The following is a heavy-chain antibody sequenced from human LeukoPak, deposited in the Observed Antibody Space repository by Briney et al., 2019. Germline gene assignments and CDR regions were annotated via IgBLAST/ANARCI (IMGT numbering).Heavy chain of an antibody. CDR1: GGSFSGYY. J-gene: IGHJ4*02. CDR3: VRVKNYYDALDY. CDR2: INHSGST. V-gene: IGHV4-34*01. Sequence: SETLSLTCAVYGGSFSGYYWSWIRQPPGKGLEWIGEINHSGSTNYNPSLKSRVTISVDTSKNQFSLKLSSVTAADTAVYYCVRVKNYYDALDYWGQGTLVTVSS. D-gene: IGHD3-22*01.